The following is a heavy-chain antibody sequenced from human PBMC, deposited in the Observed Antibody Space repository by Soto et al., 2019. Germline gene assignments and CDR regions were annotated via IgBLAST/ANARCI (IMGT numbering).Heavy chain of an antibody. Sequence: EVQLVESGGGLVQPGGSLRLSCAASVFTFSNYWMSWVRQAPGKGLEWVANIRQDGNENYYVDSVKGRFTTSRDNTKNSFYLQMNSLRAEDTAVYYCARDYIDGWKFDYWGRGTLVTVSS. CDR3: ARDYIDGWKFDY. V-gene: IGHV3-7*01. CDR2: IRQDGNEN. CDR1: VFTFSNYW. D-gene: IGHD6-19*01. J-gene: IGHJ4*02.